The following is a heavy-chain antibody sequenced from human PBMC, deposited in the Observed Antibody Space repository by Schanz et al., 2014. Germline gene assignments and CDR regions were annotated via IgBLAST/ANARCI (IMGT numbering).Heavy chain of an antibody. CDR1: TSIFNHAW. J-gene: IGHJ4*02. V-gene: IGHV3-23*01. Sequence: EVQLLESGGGLVQPGGSLRLSCAASTSIFNHAWMSWVRQAPGKGLEWLSVISASGGDTYYADSVRGRFTISRDNAENTLFLQMNSLRAEDTAVYYCARKVVATIGGYYDNWGQGTLVIVSS. CDR2: ISASGGDT. D-gene: IGHD5-12*01. CDR3: ARKVVATIGGYYDN.